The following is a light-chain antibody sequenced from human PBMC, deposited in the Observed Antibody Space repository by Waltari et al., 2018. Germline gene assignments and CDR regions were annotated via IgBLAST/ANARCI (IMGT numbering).Light chain of an antibody. CDR1: SSDIGGYHS. V-gene: IGLV2-14*01. CDR3: SSYASSITPNWV. CDR2: DVN. J-gene: IGLJ3*02. Sequence: QSALTQPASVSGSPAQSITISCTGTSSDIGGYHSFSWYQQHPGKAPKLMIYDVNKRPSGVSNRFSGSKSGNTASLTISGLQAEDEADYYCSSYASSITPNWVFGGGTKLTVL.